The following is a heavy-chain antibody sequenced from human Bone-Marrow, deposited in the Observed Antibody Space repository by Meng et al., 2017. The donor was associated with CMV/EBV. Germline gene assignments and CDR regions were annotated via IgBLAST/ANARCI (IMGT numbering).Heavy chain of an antibody. D-gene: IGHD2-2*02. CDR1: GGSISSSSYY. CDR2: IYYSGST. J-gene: IGHJ4*02. Sequence: GSLRLSCTVSGGSISSSSYYWGWIRQPPGKGLEWIGSIYYSGSTYYNPSLKSRVTISVDTSKNQVSLKLNSVTAVDTAIYYCARTGDCTSTSCYTYFDFWGQGTPVTVDS. CDR3: ARTGDCTSTSCYTYFDF. V-gene: IGHV4-39*07.